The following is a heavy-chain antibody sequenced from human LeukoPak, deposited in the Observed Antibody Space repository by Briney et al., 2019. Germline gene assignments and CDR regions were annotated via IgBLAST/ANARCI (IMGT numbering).Heavy chain of an antibody. V-gene: IGHV3-66*01. CDR1: GFTVSSNY. J-gene: IGHJ4*02. Sequence: PGGSLRLSCAASGFTVSSNYMSRVRQAPGKGLEWVSVICSGGSTYYADSVRGRFTISRDNSKNTLYLQMNSLRAEDTAVYYCARGQYYYDSSGYYSAFDYWGQGTLVTVSS. D-gene: IGHD3-22*01. CDR3: ARGQYYYDSSGYYSAFDY. CDR2: ICSGGST.